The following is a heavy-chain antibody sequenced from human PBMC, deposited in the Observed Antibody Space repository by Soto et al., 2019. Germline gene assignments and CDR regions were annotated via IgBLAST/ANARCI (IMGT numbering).Heavy chain of an antibody. V-gene: IGHV1-18*01. CDR2: ISGYNGNG. CDR1: GYTFTRYG. CDR3: AREGYCSSGSCALYYHEYFGMDF. Sequence: DSVKVSCKASGYTFTRYGISWVRQAPGQGLEWMGWISGYNGNGNYAQKFQGRVTMTTDTSTSTAYMEMTSLTSDDTAVYYCAREGYCSSGSCALYYHEYFGMDFSGQGTTVTVSS. J-gene: IGHJ6*02. D-gene: IGHD2-15*01.